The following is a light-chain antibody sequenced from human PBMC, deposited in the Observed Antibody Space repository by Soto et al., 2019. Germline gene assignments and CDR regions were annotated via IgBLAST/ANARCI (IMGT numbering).Light chain of an antibody. V-gene: IGLV1-44*01. CDR2: SNN. J-gene: IGLJ1*01. CDR1: SANIGNKT. CDR3: AAWDDSLNDYV. Sequence: QSVLTQPPSASGTPGQRVTISCSGSSANIGNKTVNWYQQFPGTAPKLLIYSNNQRPSGVPDRFSGSKSGTSASLAISGLQSEDEADYYCAAWDDSLNDYVFGTGTRSPS.